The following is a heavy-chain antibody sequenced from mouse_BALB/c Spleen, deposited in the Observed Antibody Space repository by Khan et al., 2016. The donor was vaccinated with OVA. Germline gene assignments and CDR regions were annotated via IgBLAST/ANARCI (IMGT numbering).Heavy chain of an antibody. J-gene: IGHJ2*01. D-gene: IGHD2-1*01. V-gene: IGHV5-9*02. CDR1: GFAFSSYD. CDR3: ARHHYGNYYFDY. CDR2: ISSGGSYT. Sequence: EVMLVESGGGLVKPGGSLKLSCAASGFAFSSYDMSWVRQTPEKRLEWVATISSGGSYTYYPDSVKGRFTISRDNARNTLYLQMSSLRSEDTALYYWARHHYGNYYFDYWGQGTTLTVSS.